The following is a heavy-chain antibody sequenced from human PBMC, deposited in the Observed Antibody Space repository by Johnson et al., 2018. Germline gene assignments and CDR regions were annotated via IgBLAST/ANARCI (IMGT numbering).Heavy chain of an antibody. CDR1: GFTSSSYG. CDR3: ARDRPSGGWNAFDI. V-gene: IGHV3-33*08. CDR2: IWNDGSNN. D-gene: IGHD6-19*01. J-gene: IGHJ3*02. Sequence: QVQLVESGGGLVKPGGSLRLSCAASGFTSSSYGMHWVRQAPGKGLEWVAVIWNDGSNNYYADSVKGRFTISRDKSKNTLFLQMNSLRAGDTAVYYCARDRPSGGWNAFDIWGQGTMVTVSS.